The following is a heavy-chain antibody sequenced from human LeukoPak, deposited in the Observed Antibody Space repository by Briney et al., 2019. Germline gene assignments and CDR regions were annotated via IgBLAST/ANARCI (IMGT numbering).Heavy chain of an antibody. CDR1: GGSISSSSYY. CDR2: IYYSGST. J-gene: IGHJ4*02. Sequence: PSETLSLTCTVSGGSISSSSYYWGWIRQPPGKGLEWIGSIYYSGSTYYNPSLKSRVTISVDTSKNQFSLKLSSVTAADTAVYYCARDSGSYGGATYFDYWGQGTLVTVSS. D-gene: IGHD1-26*01. CDR3: ARDSGSYGGATYFDY. V-gene: IGHV4-39*07.